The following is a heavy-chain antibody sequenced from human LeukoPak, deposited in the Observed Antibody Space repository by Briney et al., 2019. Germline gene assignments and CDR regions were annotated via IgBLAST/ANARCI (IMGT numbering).Heavy chain of an antibody. V-gene: IGHV3-30-3*01. CDR3: AVLVQLELSGLLENDAFDI. CDR2: ISYDGSNK. CDR1: GFTFSSYA. D-gene: IGHD1-1*01. J-gene: IGHJ3*02. Sequence: GGSLRLSCAASGFTFSSYAMHWVRQAPGKGLEWVAVISYDGSNKYYADSVKGRFTISRDNSKNTLYLQMNSLRAEDTAVYYCAVLVQLELSGLLENDAFDIWGQGTMVTVSS.